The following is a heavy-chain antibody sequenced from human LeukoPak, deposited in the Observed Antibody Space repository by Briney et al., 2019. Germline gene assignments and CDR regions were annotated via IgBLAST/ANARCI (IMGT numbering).Heavy chain of an antibody. Sequence: PSETLSLTSTVSGASIATYYWSWIRQPPGKGLEWIGNIYYSGNSNYNPSLKSRVTISVDMSKSHFSLKLSSVTAADTAVYYCARRRQVSSYSPYAFDMWGQGTMVTVSS. J-gene: IGHJ3*02. CDR2: IYYSGNS. CDR1: GASIATYY. D-gene: IGHD6-6*01. V-gene: IGHV4-59*08. CDR3: ARRRQVSSYSPYAFDM.